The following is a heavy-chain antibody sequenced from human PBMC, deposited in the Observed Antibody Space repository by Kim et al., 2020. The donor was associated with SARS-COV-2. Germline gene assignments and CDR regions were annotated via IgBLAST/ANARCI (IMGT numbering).Heavy chain of an antibody. CDR1: GFNFSSFW. V-gene: IGHV3-7*01. D-gene: IGHD7-27*01. CDR3: ERDAWAQRGTDGFDY. J-gene: IGHJ4*02. Sequence: GGSLRLSCAASGFNFSSFWMSWVRQAPGKGLEWVSNIRQDGREIKYVDSVKGRFTISRDNAKNSLYLQMNSLRVEDRAVYYCERDAWAQRGTDGFDYWGSRALVT. CDR2: IRQDGREI.